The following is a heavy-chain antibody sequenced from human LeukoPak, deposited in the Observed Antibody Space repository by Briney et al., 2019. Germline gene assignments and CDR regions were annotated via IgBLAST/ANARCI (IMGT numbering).Heavy chain of an antibody. J-gene: IGHJ1*01. CDR2: IYYSGST. Sequence: PSETLSLTCTVSGGSISSYYWSWIRQPPGKGLEWIGYIYYSGSTNYNPSLKRRVTISVDTSKNQFSLKLSSVTAADTAVYYCARESDFWRGHSRRYFQHWGQGTLVTVSS. CDR3: ARESDFWRGHSRRYFQH. V-gene: IGHV4-59*01. D-gene: IGHD3-3*01. CDR1: GGSISSYY.